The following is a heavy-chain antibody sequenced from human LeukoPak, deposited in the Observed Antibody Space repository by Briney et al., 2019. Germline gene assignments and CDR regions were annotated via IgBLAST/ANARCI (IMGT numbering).Heavy chain of an antibody. D-gene: IGHD4-17*01. Sequence: ASVKVSCKASGFTFTSSAVQWVRQARGQRLEWIGWIVVGSGNTNYAQKFQERVTITRDMSTSTAYMELSSLRSEDTAVYYCAADHGDYESYYYYGMDVWGQGTTVTASS. J-gene: IGHJ6*02. CDR2: IVVGSGNT. CDR3: AADHGDYESYYYYGMDV. CDR1: GFTFTSSA. V-gene: IGHV1-58*01.